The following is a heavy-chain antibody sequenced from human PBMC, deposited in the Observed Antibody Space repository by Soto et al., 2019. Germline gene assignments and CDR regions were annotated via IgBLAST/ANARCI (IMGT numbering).Heavy chain of an antibody. Sequence: EVQLVESGGGLVKPGGSLRLSCAASGFTFSSYSMNWVRQAPGKGLEWVSSISSGSSYIYYADSVKGRFTISRDNAKTSLYLQMNSLRAEDTAVYYCASPWVGYSSGWYGFSNYYGMDVWGQGTTVTVSS. J-gene: IGHJ6*02. CDR1: GFTFSSYS. D-gene: IGHD6-19*01. V-gene: IGHV3-21*01. CDR3: ASPWVGYSSGWYGFSNYYGMDV. CDR2: ISSGSSYI.